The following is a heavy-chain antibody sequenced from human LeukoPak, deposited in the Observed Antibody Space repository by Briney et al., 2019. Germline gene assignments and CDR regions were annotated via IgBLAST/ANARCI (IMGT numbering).Heavy chain of an antibody. D-gene: IGHD6-6*01. CDR3: ARDRIAALDY. Sequence: PSETLSLTCTVSGGSISSYYWSWIRQPPGKGLERIGYIYYSGSTDYNPSLKSRVTISVDTSKNQFSLKLSSVTAADTAVYYCARDRIAALDYWGQGTLVTVSS. V-gene: IGHV4-59*01. CDR1: GGSISSYY. J-gene: IGHJ4*02. CDR2: IYYSGST.